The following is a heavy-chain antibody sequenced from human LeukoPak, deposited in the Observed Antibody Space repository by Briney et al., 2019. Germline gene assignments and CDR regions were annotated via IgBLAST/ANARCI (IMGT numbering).Heavy chain of an antibody. J-gene: IGHJ4*02. CDR2: IYYSGST. D-gene: IGHD1-26*01. CDR1: GGSISSSSYY. CDR3: ARGDSDFDY. Sequence: SETLSLTFTVSGGSISSSSYYWGWIRQPPGKGLEWIGSIYYSGSTYYNPSLKSRVTISVDTSKNQFSLKLSSVTAADTAVHYCARGDSDFDYWGQGTLVTVSS. V-gene: IGHV4-39*07.